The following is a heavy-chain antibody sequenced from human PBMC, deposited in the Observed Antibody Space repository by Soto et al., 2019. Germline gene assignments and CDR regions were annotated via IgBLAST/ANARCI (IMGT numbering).Heavy chain of an antibody. J-gene: IGHJ4*02. Sequence: GSLTLSCKGSGYFFTSYWIGWVRQMPGKGLEWMGMIYPGDSDTRYSPSFQGQVTISADKSISTAYLQWSSLKASDTAMYYCARGHLSVAFRWRAFEYWGLGA. CDR2: IYPGDSDT. D-gene: IGHD6-19*01. CDR3: ARGHLSVAFRWRAFEY. V-gene: IGHV5-51*01. CDR1: GYFFTSYW.